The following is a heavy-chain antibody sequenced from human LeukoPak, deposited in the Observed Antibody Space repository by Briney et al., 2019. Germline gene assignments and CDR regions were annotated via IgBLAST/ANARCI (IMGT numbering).Heavy chain of an antibody. V-gene: IGHV1-18*01. CDR2: ISAYNGNT. CDR3: AREGQIVVVPAATKGDAFDI. J-gene: IGHJ3*02. D-gene: IGHD2-2*01. CDR1: GYTFTSYG. Sequence: ASVKVSCKASGYTFTSYGISWVRQAPGQGREWMGWISAYNGNTNYAQKLQGRVTMTTDTSTSTAYMELRSLRSDDTAVYYCAREGQIVVVPAATKGDAFDIWGQGTMVTVSS.